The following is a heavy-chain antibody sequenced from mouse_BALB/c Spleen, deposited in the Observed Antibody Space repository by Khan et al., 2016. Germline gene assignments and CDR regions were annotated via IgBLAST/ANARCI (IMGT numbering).Heavy chain of an antibody. D-gene: IGHD2-1*01. Sequence: QVQLQQSGAELAKPGASVKMSCKASGYTFTSYWMHWVKQRPGQGLVWIGYINPSTGSTEYNQKFKDKATLTADKSSSTAYMQLSSMTSEDTTVYYCARGNRACWRQGTLVTVSA. CDR1: GYTFTSYW. J-gene: IGHJ3*01. CDR3: ARGNRAC. CDR2: INPSTGST. V-gene: IGHV1-7*01.